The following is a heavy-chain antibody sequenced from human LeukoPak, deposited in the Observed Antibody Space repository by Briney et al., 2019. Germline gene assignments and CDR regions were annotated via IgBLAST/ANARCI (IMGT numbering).Heavy chain of an antibody. J-gene: IGHJ4*02. CDR3: AKDYCSSSTCFSFDY. V-gene: IGHV3-23*01. Sequence: GGSLRLSCAASGFTFSSYAMSWVRQAPGKGLEWVSAIRGSGGSTNYADSVKGRFTISIANSKNTLYLQMNSLRAEDTAVYYCAKDYCSSSTCFSFDYWGQGTLVTVSS. D-gene: IGHD2-2*01. CDR1: GFTFSSYA. CDR2: IRGSGGST.